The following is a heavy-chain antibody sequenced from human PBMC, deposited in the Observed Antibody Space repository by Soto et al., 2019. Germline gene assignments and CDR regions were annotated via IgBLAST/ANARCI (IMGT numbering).Heavy chain of an antibody. CDR3: ARARGYVDY. CDR2: ISGSGGST. J-gene: IGHJ4*02. CDR1: GFTFSNFA. Sequence: EVQLLESGGGLVQPGGSLRLSCAASGFTFSNFAMNWVRQAPGKGLEWVSGISGSGGSTYYADSVRGRFTISRDNSKNTLYVQINSLRAEDTAIYYCARARGYVDYWGQGTLVTVSS. D-gene: IGHD5-12*01. V-gene: IGHV3-23*01.